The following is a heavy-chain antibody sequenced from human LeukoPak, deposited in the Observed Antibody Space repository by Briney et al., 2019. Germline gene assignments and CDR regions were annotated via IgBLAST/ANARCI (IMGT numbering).Heavy chain of an antibody. D-gene: IGHD3-3*01. CDR3: ARSVLEWYYFDY. CDR2: ISYDGSNK. J-gene: IGHJ4*02. CDR1: GFTFNNYG. V-gene: IGHV3-30*03. Sequence: PGGSLRLSCAASGFTFNNYGMHWVRQAPGKGLEWVAVISYDGSNKYYADSVKGRFTISRDNSRNTLYLQMNSLTTEDTAVYYCARSVLEWYYFDYWGQGTLVTVSS.